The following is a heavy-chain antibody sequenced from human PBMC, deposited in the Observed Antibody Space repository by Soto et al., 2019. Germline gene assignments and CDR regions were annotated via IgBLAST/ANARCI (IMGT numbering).Heavy chain of an antibody. CDR2: IRYDGTNR. J-gene: IGHJ4*02. V-gene: IGHV3-33*08. CDR1: GFTFSNHG. CDR3: GRESSSGRRDRIDY. D-gene: IGHD6-19*01. Sequence: GGSLRLSCAASGFTFSNHGMHWVRQAPGKGLEWITVIRYDGTNRFYADSVKGRFTISRDISENTVFLQMNSLRAEDTAVYYCGRESSSGRRDRIDYWGQGTLVTVSS.